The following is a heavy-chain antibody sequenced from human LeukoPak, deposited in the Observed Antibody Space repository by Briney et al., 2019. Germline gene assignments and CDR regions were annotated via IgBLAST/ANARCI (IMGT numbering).Heavy chain of an antibody. Sequence: GGSLRLSCAASGFTFNTYTMNWVRQAPGKGLEWVSSITASSTAIYYADSVKGRFTISRDNFKNTLYLQMNSLRAEDTAVYYCAKDIGVRGVNWIGSDAFDIWGQGTMVTVSS. CDR2: ITASSTAI. V-gene: IGHV3-23*01. J-gene: IGHJ3*02. D-gene: IGHD3-10*01. CDR3: AKDIGVRGVNWIGSDAFDI. CDR1: GFTFNTYT.